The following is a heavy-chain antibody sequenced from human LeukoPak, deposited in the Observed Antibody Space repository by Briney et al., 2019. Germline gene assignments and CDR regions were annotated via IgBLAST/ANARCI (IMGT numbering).Heavy chain of an antibody. Sequence: GGSLRLSCVASGFTFDYWMGWVRQAPGKGLQWVANIKTDGSEKYYVDSVKGRFTISRDNAKNSLYLQMNSLRAEDTAVYYCATYSSLNRREFQYWGQGTLLTVSS. CDR3: ATYSSLNRREFQY. V-gene: IGHV3-7*01. CDR2: IKTDGSEK. CDR1: GFTFDYW. J-gene: IGHJ1*01. D-gene: IGHD3-22*01.